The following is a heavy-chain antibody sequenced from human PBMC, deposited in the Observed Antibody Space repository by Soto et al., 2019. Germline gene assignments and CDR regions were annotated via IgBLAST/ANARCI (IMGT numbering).Heavy chain of an antibody. CDR2: MNPNSGNT. CDR3: ARAPPAYCSSTSCYGDNWIDP. V-gene: IGHV1-8*01. D-gene: IGHD2-2*01. J-gene: IGHJ5*02. CDR1: GYTFTSYD. Sequence: GASVKVSCKASGYTFTSYDINWVRQATGQGLEWMGWMNPNSGNTGYAQKFQGRVTMTRNTSISTAYMELSSLRSEDTAVYYCARAPPAYCSSTSCYGDNWIDPWDQGTLVTVSS.